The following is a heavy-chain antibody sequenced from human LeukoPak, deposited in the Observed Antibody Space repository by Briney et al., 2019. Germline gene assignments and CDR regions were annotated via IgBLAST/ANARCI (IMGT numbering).Heavy chain of an antibody. CDR1: GGSISSYY. V-gene: IGHV4-59*01. CDR2: IYYSGST. Sequence: SETLSLTCTVSGGSISSYYWSWIRQPSGKGLEWIGYIYYSGSTNYNPSLKSRVTISVDTSKNQFSLKLSSVTAADTAVYYCASSWRPYYFDYWGQGTLVTVSS. J-gene: IGHJ4*02. CDR3: ASSWRPYYFDY.